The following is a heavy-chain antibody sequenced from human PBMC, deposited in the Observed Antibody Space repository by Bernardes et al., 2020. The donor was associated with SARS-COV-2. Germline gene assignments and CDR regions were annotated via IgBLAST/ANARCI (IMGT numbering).Heavy chain of an antibody. J-gene: IGHJ5*02. Sequence: SVQVSCKASGGTFSSYAISWVLQAPGQELEWMGRIIPILGIANYAQKFQGRVTITADKSTITAYMKLSSLRSESTAVYYCARAPVDTAMDFNWFDPWGQGTLVTVSS. CDR2: IIPILGIA. CDR1: GGTFSSYA. D-gene: IGHD5-18*01. V-gene: IGHV1-69*04. CDR3: ARAPVDTAMDFNWFDP.